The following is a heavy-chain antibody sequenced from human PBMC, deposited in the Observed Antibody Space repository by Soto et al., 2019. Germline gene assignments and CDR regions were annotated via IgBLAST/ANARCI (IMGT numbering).Heavy chain of an antibody. Sequence: PGGSLRLSCAASGLTFSSYAMSWVRQAPGKGLEWVSAISGSGGSTYYADSVKGRFTISRDNSKNTLYLQMNSLRAEDTAVYYCAKLMITFGGVIPAPDVWGQGTTVTVSS. J-gene: IGHJ6*02. CDR2: ISGSGGST. CDR3: AKLMITFGGVIPAPDV. CDR1: GLTFSSYA. D-gene: IGHD3-16*02. V-gene: IGHV3-23*01.